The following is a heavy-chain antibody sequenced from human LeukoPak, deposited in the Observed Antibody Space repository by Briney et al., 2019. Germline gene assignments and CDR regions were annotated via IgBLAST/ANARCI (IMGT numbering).Heavy chain of an antibody. CDR2: ISYDGSNK. J-gene: IGHJ3*02. CDR3: AKDLERIVGAPGAFDI. D-gene: IGHD1-26*01. CDR1: GFTFSSYG. V-gene: IGHV3-30*18. Sequence: PGGSLRLSCAASGFTFSSYGMHWVRQAPGKGLEWVAVISYDGSNKYYADSVKGRFTISRDNSKNMLYLQMNSLRAEDTAVYYCAKDLERIVGAPGAFDIWGQGTMVTVSS.